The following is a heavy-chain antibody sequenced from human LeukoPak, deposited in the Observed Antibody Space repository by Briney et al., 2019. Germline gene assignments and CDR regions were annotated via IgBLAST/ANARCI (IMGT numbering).Heavy chain of an antibody. J-gene: IGHJ5*02. D-gene: IGHD3-10*01. CDR3: ARETPAANPYYYGSGSYYNVYNWFDP. V-gene: IGHV4-59*01. Sequence: SETLSLTCTVSGGSISSYYWSWIRQPPGKGLEWIAYIYYSGSTNYNPSLKSRVTISVDTSKNQFSLKLRSVTAADTAVYYCARETPAANPYYYGSGSYYNVYNWFDPWGQGTLVTVSS. CDR1: GGSISSYY. CDR2: IYYSGST.